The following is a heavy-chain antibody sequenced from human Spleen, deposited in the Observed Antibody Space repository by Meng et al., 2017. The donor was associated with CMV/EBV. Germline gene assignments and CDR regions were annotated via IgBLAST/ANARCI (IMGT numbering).Heavy chain of an antibody. CDR1: GFTFSSYS. V-gene: IGHV3-21*01. Sequence: EVQLVESGGGRVKPGGSLRLSCAASGFTFSSYSMNWVRQAPGKGLEWVSSISSSSSYIYYADSVKGRFTIPRDNAKNSLYLQMNSLRAEDTAVYYCARVPGITGTTADYWGQGTLVTVS. D-gene: IGHD1-20*01. CDR2: ISSSSSYI. CDR3: ARVPGITGTTADY. J-gene: IGHJ4*02.